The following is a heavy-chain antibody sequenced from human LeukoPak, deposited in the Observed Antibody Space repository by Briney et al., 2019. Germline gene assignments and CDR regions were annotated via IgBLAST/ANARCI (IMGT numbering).Heavy chain of an antibody. V-gene: IGHV3-30*02. D-gene: IGHD2-2*01. CDR2: IRYDGSNK. J-gene: IGHJ6*03. CDR3: ARGGIVVVPAAKSGYYYYYMDV. Sequence: GGSLRLSCAASGFTFSSYGMHWVRQAPGKGLEWVAFIRYDGSNKYYADSVKGRFTISRDNSKNTLYLQMNSLRSEDTAVYYCARGGIVVVPAAKSGYYYYYMDVWGKGTTVTVSS. CDR1: GFTFSSYG.